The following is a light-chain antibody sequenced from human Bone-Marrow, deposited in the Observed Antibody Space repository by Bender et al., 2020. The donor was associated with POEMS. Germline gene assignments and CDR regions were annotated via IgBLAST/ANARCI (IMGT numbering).Light chain of an antibody. V-gene: IGLV3-21*02. CDR2: DDS. J-gene: IGLJ1*01. CDR3: QVWDSVGDYV. Sequence: SPELTQPASVSVSPGQTARVTCGGDNIASKRVHWYQQKPGQAPVLVVHDDSDRPSGIPERFSGSTSGNTATLTISRVEAGDEADFYCQVWDSVGDYVFGSGTRVTVL. CDR1: NIASKR.